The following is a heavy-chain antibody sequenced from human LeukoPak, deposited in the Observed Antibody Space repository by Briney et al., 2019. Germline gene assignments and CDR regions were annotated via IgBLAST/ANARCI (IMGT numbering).Heavy chain of an antibody. Sequence: SETLSLTCSVSGGPINFYWSWIRQSPGKGLEWIGCIYPNGSTSYNPPLKSRVTISLDTSKKQVSLMLKSVTAADTAVYYCARDVRRALRFNNFYPYFGMDVWGKGTTVFVST. J-gene: IGHJ6*04. CDR2: IYPNGST. V-gene: IGHV4-59*01. D-gene: IGHD3-3*01. CDR1: GGPINFY. CDR3: ARDVRRALRFNNFYPYFGMDV.